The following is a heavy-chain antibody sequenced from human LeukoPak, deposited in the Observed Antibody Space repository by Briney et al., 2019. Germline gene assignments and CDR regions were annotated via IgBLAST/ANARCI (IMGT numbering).Heavy chain of an antibody. Sequence: PGGSLRLSCAASGFTFSSNYMSWVRQAPGKGLEWVSVIYSGGSTYYADSVKGRFTISRDNSKNTLYLQMNSLRAEDTAVYYCARDSRNYYDSSGPQYFQHWGQGTLVTVSS. CDR2: IYSGGST. V-gene: IGHV3-66*01. CDR3: ARDSRNYYDSSGPQYFQH. CDR1: GFTFSSNY. D-gene: IGHD3-22*01. J-gene: IGHJ1*01.